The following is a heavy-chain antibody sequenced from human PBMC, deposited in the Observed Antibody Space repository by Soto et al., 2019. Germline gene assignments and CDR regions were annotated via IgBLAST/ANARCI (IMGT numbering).Heavy chain of an antibody. D-gene: IGHD3-16*01. V-gene: IGHV5-51*01. CDR1: GNSFNNW. CDR3: ARHGAYYYYGMDV. Sequence: GESLKISCQGLGNSFNNWIGWVRQMPGKGLEWVGIIYPGDSDTRYSPSFQGHVTISADKSISTAYLQWSSLKSSDTAMYYCARHGAYYYYGMDVWGQGTTVTVSS. J-gene: IGHJ6*02. CDR2: IYPGDSDT.